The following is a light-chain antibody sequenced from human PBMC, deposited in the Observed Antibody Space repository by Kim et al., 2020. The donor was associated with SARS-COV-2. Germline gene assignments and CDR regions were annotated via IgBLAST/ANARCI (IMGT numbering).Light chain of an antibody. V-gene: IGKV3-15*01. J-gene: IGKJ2*01. Sequence: SVSPGERATHSCRASQSVSSNLAWYQQKPGQAPRLLIYGTSTRATGIPARFSGSGSGTEFTLTISSLQSEDFAVYHCQQYHNWPYTFGQGTKLEI. CDR2: GTS. CDR3: QQYHNWPYT. CDR1: QSVSSN.